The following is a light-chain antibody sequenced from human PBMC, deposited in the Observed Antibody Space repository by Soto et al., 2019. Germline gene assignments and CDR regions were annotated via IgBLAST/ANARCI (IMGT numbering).Light chain of an antibody. CDR1: SSDVGGYNY. CDR3: SSYTSSSTIVL. Sequence: QSALTQPASVSGSPGQSITISCTGTSSDVGGYNYVSWYQQHPGKAPKLMIYDVSNRPSGVSNRFSGSKSGNTASLTISGLQAEDEADYYCSSYTSSSTIVLFGGGTQLTVL. CDR2: DVS. J-gene: IGLJ2*01. V-gene: IGLV2-14*01.